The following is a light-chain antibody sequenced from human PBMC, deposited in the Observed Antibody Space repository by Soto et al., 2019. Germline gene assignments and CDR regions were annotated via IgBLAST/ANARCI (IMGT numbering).Light chain of an antibody. J-gene: IGKJ5*01. CDR3: QNHDSAPIT. CDR1: QGISKY. Sequence: DIQMTQSPSSLSASVGDRVTITCRASQGISKYLAWYQQKPGKAPNLLIYAASTLQSGVPSRFSGSGSGTDFTLTISSLQPGDVATYYCQNHDSAPITFGQGTRLEIK. V-gene: IGKV1-27*01. CDR2: AAS.